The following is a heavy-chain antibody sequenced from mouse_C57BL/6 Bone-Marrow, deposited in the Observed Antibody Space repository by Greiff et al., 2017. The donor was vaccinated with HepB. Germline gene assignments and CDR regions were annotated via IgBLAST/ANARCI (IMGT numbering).Heavy chain of an antibody. Sequence: EVKLVESGGGLVKPGGSLKLSCAASGFTFSDYGMHWVRQAPEKGLEWVAYISSGSSTIYYADTVKGRFTISRDNAKNTLFLQMTSLRSEDTAMYYCARGDYDGYYAWYFDVWGTGTTVTVSS. V-gene: IGHV5-17*01. CDR1: GFTFSDYG. J-gene: IGHJ1*03. CDR2: ISSGSSTI. D-gene: IGHD2-3*01. CDR3: ARGDYDGYYAWYFDV.